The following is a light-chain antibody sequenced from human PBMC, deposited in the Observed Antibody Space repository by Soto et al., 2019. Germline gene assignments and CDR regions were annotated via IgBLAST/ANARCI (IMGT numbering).Light chain of an antibody. V-gene: IGKV1-5*01. J-gene: IGKJ1*01. CDR1: QTISRW. CDR2: TAS. Sequence: DIQMTHSPSTLSASVGDTVTITCRASQTISRWLAWYQQKPGKAPRLLIYTASTLESGVPSRFSASGSGTEFTLTISSLHPDDFATYYCQEYNNYWTFGQGTKVDI. CDR3: QEYNNYWT.